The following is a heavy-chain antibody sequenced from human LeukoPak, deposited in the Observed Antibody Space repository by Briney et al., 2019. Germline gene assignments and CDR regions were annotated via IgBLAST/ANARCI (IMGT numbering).Heavy chain of an antibody. V-gene: IGHV4-4*07. D-gene: IGHD3-9*01. Sequence: SETLSLTCTVSGGSISSYYWSWIRQPAGKGLEWIGRIYTSGSTNYNPSLKSRVTMSVDTSKNQFSLKLSSVTAADTAVYYCARDHYYDILTGYAWYFDYWGQGTLVTVSS. CDR1: GGSISSYY. CDR2: IYTSGST. CDR3: ARDHYYDILTGYAWYFDY. J-gene: IGHJ4*02.